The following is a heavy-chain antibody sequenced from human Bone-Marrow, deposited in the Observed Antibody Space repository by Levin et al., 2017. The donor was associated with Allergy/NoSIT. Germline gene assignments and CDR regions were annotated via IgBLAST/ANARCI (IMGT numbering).Heavy chain of an antibody. D-gene: IGHD5-12*01. V-gene: IGHV4-30-2*06. CDR1: GGSISNAGYS. J-gene: IGHJ4*02. CDR3: ARVGWLRLEGDYFDL. CDR2: IYYRGST. Sequence: SQTLSLTCAVSGGSISNAGYSWSWIRQSPGKGLEWIGNIYYRGSTSYNPSLQSRVTMSVDTSKNHFSLNVTSVTAADTAVYYCARVGWLRLEGDYFDLWGQGTLVRISS.